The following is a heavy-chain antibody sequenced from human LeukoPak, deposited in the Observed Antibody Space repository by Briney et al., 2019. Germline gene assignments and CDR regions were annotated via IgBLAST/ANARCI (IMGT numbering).Heavy chain of an antibody. Sequence: QSSETLSLTCAVYGGSFSGYYWSWIRQPPGKGLEWIGEINHSGSTNYNPSLKSRVTISVDTSKNQFSLKLSSVTAADTAVYYCASLDYDSSGYYLGPDYWGQGTLVTVSS. D-gene: IGHD3-22*01. CDR1: GGSFSGYY. CDR2: INHSGST. V-gene: IGHV4-34*01. CDR3: ASLDYDSSGYYLGPDY. J-gene: IGHJ4*02.